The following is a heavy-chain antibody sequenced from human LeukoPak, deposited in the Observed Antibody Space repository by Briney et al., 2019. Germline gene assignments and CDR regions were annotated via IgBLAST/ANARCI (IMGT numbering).Heavy chain of an antibody. CDR2: IIPIFTTA. CDR1: GGTFSSFT. J-gene: IGHJ3*02. V-gene: IGHV1-69*13. D-gene: IGHD3-10*01. CDR3: AVGVRGSGSYQIWGHAFDI. Sequence: SVKVFCKASGGTFSSFTISWVRQAPGQGLEWMGGIIPIFTTADYAQKFQGRVTITADESTSTAYMDLSSLRSEDTAVYYCAVGVRGSGSYQIWGHAFDIWGQGTMVTVSS.